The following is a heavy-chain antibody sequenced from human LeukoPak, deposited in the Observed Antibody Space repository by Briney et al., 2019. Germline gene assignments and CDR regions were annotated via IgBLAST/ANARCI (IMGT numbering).Heavy chain of an antibody. CDR3: ARGGKDDSSGYFDY. D-gene: IGHD3-22*01. J-gene: IGHJ4*02. CDR2: INHSGST. Sequence: ASETLSLTCAVYGGSFSGYYWSWIRQHPGKGLEWLGEINHSGSTNYNPSLKSRVTISVDTSKNQFSLKLSSVTAADTAVYYCARGGKDDSSGYFDYWGQGTLVTVSS. V-gene: IGHV4-34*01. CDR1: GGSFSGYY.